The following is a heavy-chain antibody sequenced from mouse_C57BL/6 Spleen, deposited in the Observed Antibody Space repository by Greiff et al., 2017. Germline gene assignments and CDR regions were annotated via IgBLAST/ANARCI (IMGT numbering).Heavy chain of an antibody. CDR3: TRVGGYDFDY. V-gene: IGHV5-9-1*02. CDR2: ISSGGDYI. Sequence: EVKLMESGEGLVKPGGSLKLSCAASGFTFSSYAMSWVRQTPEKRLEWVAYISSGGDYIYYADTVKGRFTISRDNARNTLYLQMSSLKSEDTAMYYCTRVGGYDFDYWGQGTTLTVSS. D-gene: IGHD2-2*01. CDR1: GFTFSSYA. J-gene: IGHJ2*01.